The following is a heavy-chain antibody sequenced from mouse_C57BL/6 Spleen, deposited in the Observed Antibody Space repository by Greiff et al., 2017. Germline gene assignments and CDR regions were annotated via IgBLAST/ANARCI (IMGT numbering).Heavy chain of an antibody. V-gene: IGHV1-55*01. J-gene: IGHJ2*01. D-gene: IGHD3-2*02. Sequence: QVQLQQPGAELVKPGASVKMSCKASGYTFTSYWITWVKQRPGQGLEWIGDIYPGSGSTNYNEKFKGKATLTVDRSSSTAYMQLNSLTSEDSAVYYCASLGRTEQLRGFDYWGQGTTLTVSS. CDR2: IYPGSGST. CDR3: ASLGRTEQLRGFDY. CDR1: GYTFTSYW.